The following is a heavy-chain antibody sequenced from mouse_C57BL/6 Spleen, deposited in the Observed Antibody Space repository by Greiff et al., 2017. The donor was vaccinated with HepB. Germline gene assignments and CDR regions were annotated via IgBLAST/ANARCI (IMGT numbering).Heavy chain of an antibody. Sequence: EVQLQQSGPELVKPGASVKMSCKASGYTFTDYNMHWVKQSHGKSLEWIGYINPNNGGTSYNQKFKGKATLTVNKSSSTAYMELRSLTSEDSAVYYCARWGTPLSNWDFDYWAQGTTLTVSS. J-gene: IGHJ2*01. CDR3: ARWGTPLSNWDFDY. D-gene: IGHD4-1*01. CDR2: INPNNGGT. CDR1: GYTFTDYN. V-gene: IGHV1-22*01.